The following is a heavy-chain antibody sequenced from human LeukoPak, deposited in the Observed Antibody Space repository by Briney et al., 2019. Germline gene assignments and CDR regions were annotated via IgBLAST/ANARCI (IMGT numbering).Heavy chain of an antibody. V-gene: IGHV1-69*04. D-gene: IGHD3-22*01. CDR1: GGTFSSYA. CDR2: IIPILGIA. J-gene: IGHJ4*02. Sequence: SVKVSCKASGGTFSSYAISWVRQAPGQGLEWMGRIIPILGIANYAQKFQGRVTITADKSTSTAYMELSSLRSEDTAVYYCARNYYDSSGYYYTYYFDYWGQGTLDTVSS. CDR3: ARNYYDSSGYYYTYYFDY.